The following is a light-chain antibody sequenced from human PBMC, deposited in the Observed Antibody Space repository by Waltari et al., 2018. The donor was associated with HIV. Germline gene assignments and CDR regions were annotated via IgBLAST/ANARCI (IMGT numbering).Light chain of an antibody. CDR2: WAA. Sequence: DFVLTQSPDSLAVSLAERATINCKSSQSVLYSATKKNSLAWYQQKPGQPPKLLISWAATRESGVPARFSGSGSGTDFTLTINNLQAEDVAVYYCQQYYTTPLSFGGGTKVEIK. CDR1: QSVLYSATKKNS. CDR3: QQYYTTPLS. V-gene: IGKV4-1*01. J-gene: IGKJ4*01.